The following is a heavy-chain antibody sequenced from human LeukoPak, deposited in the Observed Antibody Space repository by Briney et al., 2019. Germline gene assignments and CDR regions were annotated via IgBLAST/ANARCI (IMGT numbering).Heavy chain of an antibody. D-gene: IGHD2-8*01. CDR1: GGSISSGNYY. CDR2: IYSGST. V-gene: IGHV4-39*01. CDR3: ARHVWDIGFQQ. J-gene: IGHJ1*01. Sequence: SETLSLTCTVSGGSISSGNYYWGWIRQPPGKGLEWIGSIYSGSTYSNPSLESRVIISVDTSKNQFSLKLSSVTAADTAVYYCARHVWDIGFQQWGQGTLVTVSS.